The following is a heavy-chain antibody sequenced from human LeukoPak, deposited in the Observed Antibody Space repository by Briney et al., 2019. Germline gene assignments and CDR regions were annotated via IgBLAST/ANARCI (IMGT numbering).Heavy chain of an antibody. Sequence: PGGSLRLSCAASGLTFSRYASAWVRQAPGRGLQWVSGISGSGRDTFYSDSVKGRFTISRDNSKNTHYLQMSSLTAEDTAVYYCAKWGDFWTGLNNWYFELWGRGTLVTVSS. CDR2: ISGSGRDT. CDR3: AKWGDFWTGLNNWYFEL. CDR1: GLTFSRYA. J-gene: IGHJ2*01. V-gene: IGHV3-23*01. D-gene: IGHD3/OR15-3a*01.